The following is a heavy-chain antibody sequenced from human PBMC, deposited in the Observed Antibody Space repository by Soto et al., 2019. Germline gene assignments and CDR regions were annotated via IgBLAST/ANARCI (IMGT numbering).Heavy chain of an antibody. CDR2: IYYSGST. Sequence: TLSLTCTVSGGSISSYYWSWIRQPPGKGLEWIGYIYYSGSTYYNPSLKSRVTISVDTSKNQFSLKLSSVTAADTAVYYCARLRGGYSGYDYVPYGMDVWGQGTTVTVSS. J-gene: IGHJ6*02. D-gene: IGHD5-12*01. V-gene: IGHV4-59*04. CDR3: ARLRGGYSGYDYVPYGMDV. CDR1: GGSISSYY.